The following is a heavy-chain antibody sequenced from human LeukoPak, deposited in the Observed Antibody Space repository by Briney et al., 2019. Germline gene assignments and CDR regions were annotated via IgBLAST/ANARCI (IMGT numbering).Heavy chain of an antibody. Sequence: PGGSLSLSCAASGFTFSSYAMSWVRQAPGEGLEWVSAISGSGGSTSYADSVKCLFTISRDNTKNTLYLQMNSLRAENTVVYCCAKTLDYGEGCRAFDIWGQGTMVTVSS. CDR2: ISGSGGST. CDR3: AKTLDYGEGCRAFDI. J-gene: IGHJ3*02. V-gene: IGHV3-23*01. CDR1: GFTFSSYA. D-gene: IGHD4-17*01.